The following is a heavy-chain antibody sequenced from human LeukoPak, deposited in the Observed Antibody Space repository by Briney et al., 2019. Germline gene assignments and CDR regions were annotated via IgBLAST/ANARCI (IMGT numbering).Heavy chain of an antibody. CDR1: GFTFDDYG. CDR3: ARAPMVRGVNYFDY. J-gene: IGHJ4*02. CDR2: INWNGGSS. Sequence: GGSLRLSCAASGFTFDDYGLSWVRQVRVKGLEWLSVINWNGGSSGNADSVKGRFTISRDNAKNSLYLQMNSLRGEDTALYYCARAPMVRGVNYFDYWGQGTLVTVSS. V-gene: IGHV3-20*04. D-gene: IGHD3-10*01.